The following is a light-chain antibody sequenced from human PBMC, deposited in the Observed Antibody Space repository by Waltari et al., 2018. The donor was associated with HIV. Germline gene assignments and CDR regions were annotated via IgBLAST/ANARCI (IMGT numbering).Light chain of an antibody. J-gene: IGKJ2*01. V-gene: IGKV1-27*01. CDR2: AAS. CDR1: QGIANH. Sequence: DIQLTQSPSSLSASVGDRVTITCRASQGIANHLAWYQQKPGKVPKLLIYAASTLQSGVPSLFIGGGSETDFTLTISSLQPEDVASYYCQKYNSAPYTFGQGTRLEIK. CDR3: QKYNSAPYT.